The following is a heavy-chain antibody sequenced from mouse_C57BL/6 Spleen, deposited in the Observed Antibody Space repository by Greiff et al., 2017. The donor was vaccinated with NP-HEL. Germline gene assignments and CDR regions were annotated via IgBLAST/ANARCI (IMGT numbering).Heavy chain of an antibody. CDR3: ALIVDYFDY. J-gene: IGHJ2*01. D-gene: IGHD1-1*01. V-gene: IGHV1-69*01. CDR2: IDPSDSYT. Sequence: QVQLQQPGAELVMPGASVKLSCKASGYTFTSYWMHWVKQRPGQGLEWIGEIDPSDSYTNYNQKFKGKSTLTVDKSSSTAYMQLSSLTSEDSAVYYCALIVDYFDYWGQGTTLTVSS. CDR1: GYTFTSYW.